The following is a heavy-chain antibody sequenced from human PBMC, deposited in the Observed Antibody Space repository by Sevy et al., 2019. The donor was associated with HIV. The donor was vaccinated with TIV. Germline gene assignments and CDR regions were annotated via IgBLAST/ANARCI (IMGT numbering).Heavy chain of an antibody. Sequence: GGSLRLSCAASGLTVSNAWMNWVRKAPGKGLEWVGRIKSKSDGGTRDLAAPVKGRVSISRDASRNTVSLEISSLKIEDTGMYYCAAGLGKSDFDSWGQGTLVTVSS. J-gene: IGHJ5*01. CDR1: GLTVSNAW. CDR2: IKSKSDGGTR. V-gene: IGHV3-15*01. D-gene: IGHD3-9*01. CDR3: AAGLGKSDFDS.